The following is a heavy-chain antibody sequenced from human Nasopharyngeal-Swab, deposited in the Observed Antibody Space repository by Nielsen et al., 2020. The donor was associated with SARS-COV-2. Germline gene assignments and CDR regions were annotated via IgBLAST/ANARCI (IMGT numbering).Heavy chain of an antibody. J-gene: IGHJ4*02. D-gene: IGHD2-2*01. CDR2: ISSSGSTI. CDR3: ARDKGRCSSTSCYVDY. Sequence: GESLKISCTASGFTFGDYAMSWIRQAPGKGLEWVSYISSSGSTIYYADSVKGRFTISRDNAKNSLYLQMNSLRAEDTAVYYCARDKGRCSSTSCYVDYWGQGTLVTVSS. V-gene: IGHV3-11*01. CDR1: GFTFGDYA.